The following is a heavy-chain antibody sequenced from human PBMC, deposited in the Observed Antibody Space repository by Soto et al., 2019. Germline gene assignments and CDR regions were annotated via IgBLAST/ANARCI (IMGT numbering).Heavy chain of an antibody. Sequence: ASVKVSCKVSGYTLTDLSMHWVRQAPGKGLEWMGGFDPGDGETIYAQKFQGRVTMTEDTSTDTAYMELSSLRSEDTAVYYCATGPLGYCSGGSCYSSWFDPWGQGTLVTSPQ. CDR2: FDPGDGET. CDR1: GYTLTDLS. V-gene: IGHV1-24*01. J-gene: IGHJ5*02. CDR3: ATGPLGYCSGGSCYSSWFDP. D-gene: IGHD2-15*01.